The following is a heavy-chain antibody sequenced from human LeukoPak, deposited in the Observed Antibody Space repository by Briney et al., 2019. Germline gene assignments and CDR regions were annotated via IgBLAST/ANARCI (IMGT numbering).Heavy chain of an antibody. CDR3: AYSSSSGGYYFDY. CDR2: IIPIFGTA. J-gene: IGHJ4*02. D-gene: IGHD6-6*01. V-gene: IGHV1-69*05. Sequence: ASVKVSCKASGGTFSSYAISWVRRAPGQGLEWMGRIIPIFGTANYAQLFQGRVTITTDESTSTAYMELSSLRSEDTAVYYCAYSSSSGGYYFDYWGQGTLVTVSS. CDR1: GGTFSSYA.